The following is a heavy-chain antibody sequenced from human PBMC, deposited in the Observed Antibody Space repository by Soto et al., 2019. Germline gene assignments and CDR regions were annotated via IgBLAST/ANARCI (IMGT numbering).Heavy chain of an antibody. V-gene: IGHV3-53*01. J-gene: IGHJ4*02. CDR2: IYGGGTT. CDR1: GFAVSSKY. Sequence: EVQLVESGGGLIQPGGSLRLSCAASGFAVSSKYMTWVRQAPGKGLEWVSVIYGGGTTYYADSVKGRFTISRDTSKNTLYLQMNSLRAEDTAVYYCAQTTGWPGFDFWGQGTLVTLSS. D-gene: IGHD6-19*01. CDR3: AQTTGWPGFDF.